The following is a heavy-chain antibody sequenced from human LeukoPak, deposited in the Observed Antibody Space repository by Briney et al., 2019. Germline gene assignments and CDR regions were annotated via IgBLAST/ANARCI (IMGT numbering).Heavy chain of an antibody. D-gene: IGHD6-19*01. CDR3: ARRVSSGWPDDVAFDI. CDR1: GYSFTSYW. J-gene: IGHJ3*02. V-gene: IGHV5-51*01. CDR2: IYPGDSDT. Sequence: GESLKISCKGSGYSFTSYWIGWVRQMPGKGLEWMGIIYPGDSDTRYSPSFQGQVTISADKSISTAYLQWSSLKASDTAMYYCARRVSSGWPDDVAFDIWGQGTMVTVSS.